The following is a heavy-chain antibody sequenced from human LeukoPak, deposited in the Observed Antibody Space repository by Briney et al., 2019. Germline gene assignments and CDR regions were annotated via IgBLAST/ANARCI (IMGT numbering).Heavy chain of an antibody. CDR1: GGTFSSYA. J-gene: IGHJ4*02. CDR2: IIPISGIA. CDR3: ARDRGGYSYGISFDY. Sequence: ASVKVSCKASGGTFSSYAISWVRQAPGQGLEWMGRIIPISGIANYAQKFQGRVTITADKSTSTAYMELSSLRSEDTAVYYCARDRGGYSYGISFDYWGQGTLVTVSS. D-gene: IGHD5-18*01. V-gene: IGHV1-69*04.